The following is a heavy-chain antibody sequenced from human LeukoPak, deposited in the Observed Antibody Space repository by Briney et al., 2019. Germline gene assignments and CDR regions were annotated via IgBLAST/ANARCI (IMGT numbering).Heavy chain of an antibody. CDR1: GFTFSSYA. D-gene: IGHD5-18*01. CDR3: AKGNGYSYGRYYFDY. V-gene: IGHV3-23*01. CDR2: ITASGGNT. Sequence: GGSLRLSCAASGFTFSSYAMGWVRQAPGKGLEWVSAITASGGNTYYADSVKGRFTISRDNSKNTQYLQVNSLRAEDTAVYYCAKGNGYSYGRYYFDYWGQGTLVTVSS. J-gene: IGHJ4*02.